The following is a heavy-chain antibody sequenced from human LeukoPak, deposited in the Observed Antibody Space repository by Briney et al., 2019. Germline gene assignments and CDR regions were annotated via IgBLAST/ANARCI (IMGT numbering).Heavy chain of an antibody. J-gene: IGHJ3*01. Sequence: GGSLRLSCAASGFIFRNFAMQWVRQAPGKGLEWVGVMWTDRSDKYYADSVKGRFTISRDNSRNALYLQMNSLRAEDTAVYYCATGNLGNCGQGTMVTVSS. CDR2: MWTDRSDK. CDR1: GFIFRNFA. V-gene: IGHV3-33*01. D-gene: IGHD3-16*01. CDR3: ATGNLGN.